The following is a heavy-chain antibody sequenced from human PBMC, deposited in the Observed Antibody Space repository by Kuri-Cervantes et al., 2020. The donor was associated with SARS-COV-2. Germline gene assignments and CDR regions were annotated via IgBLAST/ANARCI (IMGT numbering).Heavy chain of an antibody. J-gene: IGHJ4*02. D-gene: IGHD6-13*01. CDR2: ISGSGGST. V-gene: IGHV3-23*01. CDR3: ARLGSSSWYWRY. Sequence: GESLKISCAASGFTFSSYAMSWVRQAPGKGLEWVSAISGSGGSTYYADSVKGRFTISRDNSKNTLYLQMNSLRAEDTAVYYCARLGSSSWYWRYWGQGTLVTVSS. CDR1: GFTFSSYA.